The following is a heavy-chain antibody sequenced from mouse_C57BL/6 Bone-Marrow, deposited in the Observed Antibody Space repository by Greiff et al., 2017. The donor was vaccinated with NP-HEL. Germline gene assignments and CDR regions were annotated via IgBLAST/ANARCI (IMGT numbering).Heavy chain of an antibody. J-gene: IGHJ3*01. CDR1: GFTFSSYA. V-gene: IGHV5-4*01. Sequence: EVHLVESGGGLVKPGGSLKLSCAASGFTFSSYAMSWVRQTPEKRLGWVATISDGGSYTYYPDNVKGRFTISRDNAKNNLYLQMSHLKSEDTAMYYCARESFFAYWGQGTLVTVSA. CDR3: ARESFFAY. CDR2: ISDGGSYT.